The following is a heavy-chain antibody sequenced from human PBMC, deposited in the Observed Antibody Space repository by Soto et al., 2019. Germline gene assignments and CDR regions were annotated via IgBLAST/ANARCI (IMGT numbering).Heavy chain of an antibody. CDR1: GYTFTGYY. CDR2: INPNSGGT. V-gene: IGHV1-2*04. Sequence: ASVKVSCKASGYTFTGYYMHWVRQAPGQGLEWMGWINPNSGGTNYAQKFQGWVTMTRDTSISTAYMELSRLRSDDTAVYYCARAVYGDYVSQHSYYYMDVWGKGTTVTVSS. D-gene: IGHD4-17*01. CDR3: ARAVYGDYVSQHSYYYMDV. J-gene: IGHJ6*03.